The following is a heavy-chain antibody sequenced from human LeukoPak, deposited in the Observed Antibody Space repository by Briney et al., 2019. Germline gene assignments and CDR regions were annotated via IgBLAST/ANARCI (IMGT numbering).Heavy chain of an antibody. CDR1: GYTFTDYY. Sequence: ASVKVSCKASGYTFTDYYIHWVRQTIGQGLEWVGRINPKRGGTQSAQKFQGRVTMTGDTSLSTAYLEVSRLRSDDTAVYYCARGYSSAWGNYFLYAMDVWGQGTTVTVSS. V-gene: IGHV1-2*06. CDR3: ARGYSSAWGNYFLYAMDV. CDR2: INPKRGGT. D-gene: IGHD6-19*01. J-gene: IGHJ6*02.